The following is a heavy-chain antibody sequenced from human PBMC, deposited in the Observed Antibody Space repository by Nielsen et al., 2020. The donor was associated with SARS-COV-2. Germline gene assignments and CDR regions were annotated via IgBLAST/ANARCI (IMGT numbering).Heavy chain of an antibody. V-gene: IGHV3-30*18. CDR1: GFTFSSYG. D-gene: IGHD3-10*01. Sequence: GESLKISCAASGFTFSSYGMHWVRQAPGKGLEWVAVISYDGSNKYYADSVKGRFTISRDNSKNTLYLQMNSLRAEDTAVYYCAKEHLPRSITMVRGVYYYGMDVWGRGTTVTVSS. CDR2: ISYDGSNK. J-gene: IGHJ6*02. CDR3: AKEHLPRSITMVRGVYYYGMDV.